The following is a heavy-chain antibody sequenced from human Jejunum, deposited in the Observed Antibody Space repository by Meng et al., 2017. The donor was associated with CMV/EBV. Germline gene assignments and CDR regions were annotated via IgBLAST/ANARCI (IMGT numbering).Heavy chain of an antibody. V-gene: IGHV3-21*01. J-gene: IGHJ4*02. Sequence: SAFTFTTYSMNWVRQAPGEGLGWVSSIRRHSDNIFSTASVQGQFTVSRDNARNSLYLQMNSLRAEDTAVYYCTRDREDFYGSNLLDFWGQGALVTVSS. CDR3: TRDREDFYGSNLLDF. CDR2: IRRHSDNI. D-gene: IGHD3-10*01. CDR1: AFTFTTYS.